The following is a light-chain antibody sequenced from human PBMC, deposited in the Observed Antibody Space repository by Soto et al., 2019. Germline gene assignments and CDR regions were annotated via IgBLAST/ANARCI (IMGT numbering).Light chain of an antibody. CDR2: EGT. J-gene: IGLJ2*01. CDR1: HSDVGSYNL. CDR3: CSYAGSFSVV. Sequence: QSALTQPASVSGSPGQSITISCTGTHSDVGSYNLVSWYQQHPGKAPKLMIYEGTKRPSGVSDRFSGSKSGNTAPLTISGLEAEDEADYYCCSYAGSFSVVFGGGTKLTVL. V-gene: IGLV2-23*01.